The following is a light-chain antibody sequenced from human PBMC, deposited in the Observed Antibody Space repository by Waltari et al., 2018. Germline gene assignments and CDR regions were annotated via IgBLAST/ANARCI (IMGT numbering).Light chain of an antibody. V-gene: IGLV2-14*03. CDR2: DVS. J-gene: IGLJ2*01. Sequence: QSALTQPASVSGSPGQSITISCTGTSSAIVGFYHVPWYQQHPGKAPNLIIYDVSNRPSGVSNRFSGSKSGTTASLTISGLQTEDEADYYCSSYVSGGTLVFGGGTKLTVL. CDR3: SSYVSGGTLV. CDR1: SSAIVGFYH.